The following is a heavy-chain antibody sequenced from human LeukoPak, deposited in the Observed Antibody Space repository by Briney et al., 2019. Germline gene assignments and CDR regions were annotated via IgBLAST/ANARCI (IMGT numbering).Heavy chain of an antibody. CDR3: ARHHNSRWLPLGFCWYFDL. D-gene: IGHD5-24*01. V-gene: IGHV4-59*01. Sequence: HSETLSLTCTVSGGSISSYYWSWIRQPPGKGLEWIGYIYYSGSTNYNPSLKSRVTISVDTSKNQFSLKLSSVTAADTAVYYCARHHNSRWLPLGFCWYFDLWGRGTLVTVSS. CDR1: GGSISSYY. CDR2: IYYSGST. J-gene: IGHJ2*01.